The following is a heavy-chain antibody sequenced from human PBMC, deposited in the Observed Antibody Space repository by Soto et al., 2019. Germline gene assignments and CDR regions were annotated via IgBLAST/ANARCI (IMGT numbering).Heavy chain of an antibody. CDR1: GGTFSSYV. D-gene: IGHD2-21*02. CDR2: IIPMLETP. J-gene: IGHJ4*02. V-gene: IGHV1-69*01. Sequence: QVQLVQSGAEGKKPGSSVKVSCKSSGGTFSSYVISWVRQAPGQGLEWMGGIIPMLETPNFAQKFQGRVTFTADVSTSTAYMEVSSLRSEDTAVYYCASGIPVTGTASFDYWGRGTLVTVSS. CDR3: ASGIPVTGTASFDY.